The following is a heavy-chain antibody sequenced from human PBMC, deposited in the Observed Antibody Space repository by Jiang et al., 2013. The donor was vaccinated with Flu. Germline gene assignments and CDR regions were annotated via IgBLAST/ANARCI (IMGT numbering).Heavy chain of an antibody. V-gene: IGHV3-53*01. CDR3: ARALTWGKYGSNLYYFDS. J-gene: IGHJ4*02. CDR1: GFSVSWDY. D-gene: IGHD7-27*01. CDR2: IYSDGST. Sequence: QLLESGGGLIEPGGSLRLSCAASGFSVSWDYMSWVRQAPGKGLEWVSLIYSDGSTYYEDSVEGRFIISRDISKNTVFLQMSSLTGDDTAVYYCARALTWGKYGSNLYYFDSWGQGTLVTVSA.